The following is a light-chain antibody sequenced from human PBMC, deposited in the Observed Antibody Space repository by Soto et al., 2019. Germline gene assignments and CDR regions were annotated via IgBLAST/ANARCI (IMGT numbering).Light chain of an antibody. V-gene: IGLV2-14*01. CDR3: SSYTISSTLG. CDR1: SSDVGGYNY. J-gene: IGLJ1*01. CDR2: DVS. Sequence: QSALTQPASVSGSPGQSITISCTGTSSDVGGYNYVSWYQQHPGKAPKLMIYDVSNRPSGVSNRFAGSKSSNTASLTISGLQAEDEADYYCSSYTISSTLGFGTGTKVTVL.